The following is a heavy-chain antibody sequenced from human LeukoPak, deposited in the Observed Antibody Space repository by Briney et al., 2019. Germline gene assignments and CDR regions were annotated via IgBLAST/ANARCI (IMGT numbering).Heavy chain of an antibody. CDR1: GGSISSYY. J-gene: IGHJ4*02. V-gene: IGHV4-59*12. CDR2: IYYSGST. Sequence: SETLSLTCTVSGGSISSYYWSWIRQPPGKGLEWIGYIYYSGSTTYNPSLTSRVTISVDTSKNQFSLKLSSVTAADTAVYYCARSRRRVYYFDYWGQGTLVTVSS. D-gene: IGHD2-8*01. CDR3: ARSRRRVYYFDY.